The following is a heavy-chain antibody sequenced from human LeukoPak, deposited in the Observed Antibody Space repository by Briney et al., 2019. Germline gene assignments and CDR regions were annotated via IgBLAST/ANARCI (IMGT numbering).Heavy chain of an antibody. CDR2: IKSKTDGGTI. Sequence: GGSLRLSCAASGFTFSNVWMSWVRQAPGKGLEWVGRIKSKTDGGTIDYAAPVKGRFTISRDDPKNTLYLQMKSLKTEDTAVYYCSTDFWSGYYTFFDVWGQGTMVTVSS. J-gene: IGHJ3*01. CDR1: GFTFSNVW. D-gene: IGHD3-3*01. CDR3: STDFWSGYYTFFDV. V-gene: IGHV3-15*01.